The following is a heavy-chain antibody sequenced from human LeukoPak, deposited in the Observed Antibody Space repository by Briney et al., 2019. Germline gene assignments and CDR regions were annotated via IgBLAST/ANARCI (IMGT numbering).Heavy chain of an antibody. Sequence: GESLKISCKGSGYSFTSYWIGWVRQMPGKGLEWMGIIYPGDSDTRYSPSFQGQVTISADKSISTAYLQWSSLKASDTAMYYYARPKYCSGGSCYDGVGAFDIWGQGTMVTVSS. D-gene: IGHD2-15*01. J-gene: IGHJ3*02. CDR2: IYPGDSDT. CDR3: ARPKYCSGGSCYDGVGAFDI. V-gene: IGHV5-51*01. CDR1: GYSFTSYW.